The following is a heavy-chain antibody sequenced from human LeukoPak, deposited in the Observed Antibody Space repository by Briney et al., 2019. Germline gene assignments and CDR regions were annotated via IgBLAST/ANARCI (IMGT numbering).Heavy chain of an antibody. D-gene: IGHD3-22*01. CDR3: AKSWNYYDSSGDDALDI. V-gene: IGHV3-21*04. Sequence: PGGSLRLSCAASGFTFFSYTMNWVRQAPGKGLEWVSSISSSSSYIYYADSVKGRFTISRDNAKNSLYLQMNSLRVEDTAVYYCAKSWNYYDSSGDDALDIWGQGTMVTVSS. J-gene: IGHJ3*02. CDR1: GFTFFSYT. CDR2: ISSSSSYI.